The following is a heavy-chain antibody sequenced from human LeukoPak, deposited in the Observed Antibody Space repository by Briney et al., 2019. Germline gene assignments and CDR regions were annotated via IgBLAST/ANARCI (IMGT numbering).Heavy chain of an antibody. J-gene: IGHJ5*02. CDR2: IYPGDSDT. Sequence: GESLKISCKGSGYSFTSYWIGWVRQMPGKRLEWMGIIYPGDSDTRYRPSFQGQVTTSADKSISTAYPQRSSLQASDTATYYCARHPSTSWDNWFDPWGQGTLVTVSS. CDR1: GYSFTSYW. V-gene: IGHV5-51*01. D-gene: IGHD2-2*01. CDR3: ARHPSTSWDNWFDP.